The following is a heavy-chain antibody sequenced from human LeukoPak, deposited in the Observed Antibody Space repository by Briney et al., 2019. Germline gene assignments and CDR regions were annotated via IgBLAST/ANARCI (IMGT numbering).Heavy chain of an antibody. CDR1: GASVISGPHY. Sequence: SETLSLTCSVSGASVISGPHYWSWIRQPPGKGLDWIGYGVYPESTNYNPSLKSRVTISVDTSKRQFSLQLRSVTAADTAIYYCARDNWGSLDYWGQGILVTVSS. V-gene: IGHV4-61*01. D-gene: IGHD7-27*01. J-gene: IGHJ4*02. CDR3: ARDNWGSLDY. CDR2: GVYPEST.